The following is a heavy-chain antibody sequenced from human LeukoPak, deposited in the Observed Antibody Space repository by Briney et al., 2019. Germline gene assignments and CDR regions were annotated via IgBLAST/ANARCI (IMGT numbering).Heavy chain of an antibody. V-gene: IGHV3-23*01. CDR2: IFPSGGEI. Sequence: GGSLRLSCAASGFTFSTFAMIWVRQPPGKWLEWVSSIFPSGGEIHYADSVRGRFTISSDNSKSTLSLQMNSLRAEDTAIYYCATYRQVLLPFESWGQGTLVTVSS. D-gene: IGHD2-8*02. CDR3: ATYRQVLLPFES. CDR1: GFTFSTFA. J-gene: IGHJ4*02.